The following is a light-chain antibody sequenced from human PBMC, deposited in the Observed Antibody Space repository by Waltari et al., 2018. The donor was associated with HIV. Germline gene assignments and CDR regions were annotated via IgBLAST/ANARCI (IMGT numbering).Light chain of an antibody. J-gene: IGKJ2*01. CDR2: GAS. CDR1: QSVSSNY. V-gene: IGKV3-20*01. Sequence: EIVLTQSPGTLSLSPGETATLSCRASQSVSSNYLAWYQQKPGQAPRLLIYGASSRATGIPDRFSGSGSGTDFTLTISRLEPEDFAVYYCQQYGISPTYTFGQGTKLEIK. CDR3: QQYGISPTYT.